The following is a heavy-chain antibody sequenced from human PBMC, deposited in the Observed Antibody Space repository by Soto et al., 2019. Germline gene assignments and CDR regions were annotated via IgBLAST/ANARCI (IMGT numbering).Heavy chain of an antibody. CDR1: GGSIDTPNW. CDR2: MYPSGSS. Sequence: KASETLSLTCAVSGGSIDTPNWWSWYRQPPGKGLEWIGEMYPSGSSNRNPSLNSRVTISLDTSSNHFSLKLTSLTAADTAIYYCAREGFDHRTDSWGQGIPVTVSS. V-gene: IGHV4-4*02. J-gene: IGHJ4*02. CDR3: AREGFDHRTDS.